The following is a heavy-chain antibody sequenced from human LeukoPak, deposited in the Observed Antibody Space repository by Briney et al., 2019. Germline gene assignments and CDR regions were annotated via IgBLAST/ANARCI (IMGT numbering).Heavy chain of an antibody. CDR2: IKQDGSEK. D-gene: IGHD3-10*01. V-gene: IGHV3-7*01. CDR3: ARDSSKRYYYGAGSFWSDY. J-gene: IGHJ4*02. Sequence: PGGSLRLSCAASGFTFSSYWMSWVRQAPGKGLEWVANIKQDGSEKNYVDSVKGRFIISRDNAKNSLYLQMNSLRAEDTAVYYCARDSSKRYYYGAGSFWSDYWGQGTLVTVSS. CDR1: GFTFSSYW.